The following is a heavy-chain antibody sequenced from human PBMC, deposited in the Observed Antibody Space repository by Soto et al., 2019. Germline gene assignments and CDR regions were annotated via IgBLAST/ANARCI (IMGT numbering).Heavy chain of an antibody. CDR2: IYPGDSDT. D-gene: IGHD5-12*01. CDR1: GYIFANYW. CDR3: AMASCYGYHCVEH. J-gene: IGHJ1*01. Sequence: GESLKNSCEGSGYIFANYWIGWVRQMPGKGLEWMGIIYPGDSDTRYSPFFQGHVTISADKSVNTAYLQSSSLKASDSAMYYCAMASCYGYHCVEHWGQTILLT. V-gene: IGHV5-51*01.